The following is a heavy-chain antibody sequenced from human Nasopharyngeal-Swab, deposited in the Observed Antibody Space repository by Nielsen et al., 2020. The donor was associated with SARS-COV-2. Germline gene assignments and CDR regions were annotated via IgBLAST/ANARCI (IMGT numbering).Heavy chain of an antibody. J-gene: IGHJ6*02. Sequence: ASVKVSCKASGYTFTSYGISWVRQAPGQGLEWMGWISAYNGNTSYAQKLQGRVTMTTDTSTSTAYMELRSLRSDDTAVYYCARAGVIVVVPAADDYGDGDYYYGMDVWGQGTTVTVSS. CDR1: GYTFTSYG. V-gene: IGHV1-18*01. CDR2: ISAYNGNT. D-gene: IGHD2-2*01. CDR3: ARAGVIVVVPAADDYGDGDYYYGMDV.